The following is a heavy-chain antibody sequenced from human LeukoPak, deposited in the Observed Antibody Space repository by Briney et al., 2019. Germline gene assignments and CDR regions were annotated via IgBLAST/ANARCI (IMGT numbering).Heavy chain of an antibody. Sequence: GESLKISCKGSGYSFTSHWIGWVRQMPGKGLEWMGIIYPSDSDTRYSPSFQGQVTISVDKSISTAYLQWSSLKASDTAMYYCARRGEAGDYPRHGMDVWGQGTTVTVSS. CDR2: IYPSDSDT. V-gene: IGHV5-51*01. D-gene: IGHD3-16*01. CDR3: ARRGEAGDYPRHGMDV. J-gene: IGHJ6*02. CDR1: GYSFTSHW.